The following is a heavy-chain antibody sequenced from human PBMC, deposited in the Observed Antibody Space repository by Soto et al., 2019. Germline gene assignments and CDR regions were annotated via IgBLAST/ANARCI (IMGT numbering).Heavy chain of an antibody. Sequence: PSETLSLTCAVYGGSFSGYYWTWIRQSPGKGLEWIGYIYKSVSTNYNPSLKSRVTISVDTSQNQFSLKLSSVTAADTAVYYCARGNDVLTGWGPGTLVTVSS. V-gene: IGHV4-59*12. CDR1: GGSFSGYY. CDR3: ARGNDVLTG. J-gene: IGHJ4*02. D-gene: IGHD3-9*01. CDR2: IYKSVST.